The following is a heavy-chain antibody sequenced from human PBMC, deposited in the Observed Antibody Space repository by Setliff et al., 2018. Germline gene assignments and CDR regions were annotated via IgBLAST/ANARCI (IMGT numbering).Heavy chain of an antibody. J-gene: IGHJ4*02. CDR1: GYSISRGYI. CDR2: IGHTGSI. CDR3: ARDLGHGGDSDY. V-gene: IGHV4-38-2*02. Sequence: ASETLSLTCTVSGYSISRGYIWGWIRQPPGKGLEWVGNIGHTGSINYNPSLKSRLTISRDTSKNQVSLKLNSVTATDTAVYYCARDLGHGGDSDYWGQGILVTVSS. D-gene: IGHD2-21*02.